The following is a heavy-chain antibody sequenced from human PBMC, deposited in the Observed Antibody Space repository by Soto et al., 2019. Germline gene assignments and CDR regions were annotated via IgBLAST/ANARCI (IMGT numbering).Heavy chain of an antibody. V-gene: IGHV3-48*01. CDR3: ARDQSRYSGYPFDY. CDR1: GFTFYTYS. D-gene: IGHD6-25*01. CDR2: IDSSGSIT. J-gene: IGHJ4*02. Sequence: EVQLVESGGGLVQPGGSLRLSCAASGFTFYTYSMNWVRQAPGKGLEWISYIDSSGSITYYADSVKGRFTISRDNAKNSLFLQMSSPRAEDTAVYYCARDQSRYSGYPFDYWGQGKMVTVSS.